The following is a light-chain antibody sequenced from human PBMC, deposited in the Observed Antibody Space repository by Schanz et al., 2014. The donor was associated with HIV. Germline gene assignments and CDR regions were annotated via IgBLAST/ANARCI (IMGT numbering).Light chain of an antibody. V-gene: IGLV2-14*03. CDR2: DVS. J-gene: IGLJ3*02. Sequence: QSALTQPASVSGSPGQSITISCTGTSNDVGGYNYVSWYQQHSDKAPKLMIYDVSNRPSGVSNRFSGSKSGNTASLTISGLQAEDEADYYCSSYTSSSTGVFGGGTKLTVL. CDR3: SSYTSSSTGV. CDR1: SNDVGGYNY.